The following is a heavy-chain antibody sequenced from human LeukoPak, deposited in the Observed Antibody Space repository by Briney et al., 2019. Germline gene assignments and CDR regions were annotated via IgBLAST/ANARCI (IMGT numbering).Heavy chain of an antibody. V-gene: IGHV1-69*05. D-gene: IGHD3-3*01. CDR1: GGTFSSYA. Sequence: GASVKVSCKASGGTFSSYAISWVRQAPGQGLEWMGGIIPIFGTANYAQKFQGRVMITTDESTSTAYMELSSLRSEDTAVYYCARRREPRITIFGVGLGDAFDIWGQGTMVTVSS. CDR3: ARRREPRITIFGVGLGDAFDI. J-gene: IGHJ3*02. CDR2: IIPIFGTA.